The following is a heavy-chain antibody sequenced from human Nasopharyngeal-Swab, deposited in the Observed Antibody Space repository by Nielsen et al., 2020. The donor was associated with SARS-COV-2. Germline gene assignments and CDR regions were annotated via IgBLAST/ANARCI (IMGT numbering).Heavy chain of an antibody. V-gene: IGHV5-51*01. CDR3: ARRSQYYYDSSVHLDY. D-gene: IGHD3-22*01. CDR2: IYPEDSET. J-gene: IGHJ4*02. Sequence: GESLKISCKGSGYSFTTSWIGWVRHMPGKGLEWVAIIYPEDSETRYSPSFQGQVTISVDKSISTAYLQWSSLKASDTAIYYCARRSQYYYDSSVHLDYWGQGTLVTVSS. CDR1: GYSFTTSW.